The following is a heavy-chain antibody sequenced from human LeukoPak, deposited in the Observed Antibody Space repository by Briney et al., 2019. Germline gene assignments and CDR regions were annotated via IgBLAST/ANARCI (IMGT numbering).Heavy chain of an antibody. CDR2: INHSGST. Sequence: SETLSLTCAVYGGSFSGYYWSWIRQPPGKGLEWIGEINHSGSTNYNPSLKSRVTISVDTSKNQFSLKLSSVTAADTAVYYCARFDGFYFDYWGQGTLVTVSS. CDR1: GGSFSGYY. J-gene: IGHJ4*02. CDR3: ARFDGFYFDY. D-gene: IGHD6-25*01. V-gene: IGHV4-34*01.